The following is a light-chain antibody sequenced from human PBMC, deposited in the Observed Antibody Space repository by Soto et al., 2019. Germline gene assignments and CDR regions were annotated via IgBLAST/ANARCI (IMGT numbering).Light chain of an antibody. V-gene: IGKV3-20*01. CDR3: QQYGSSPRT. CDR2: GTS. CDR1: QSVTSNF. Sequence: EIVLTQSPGTLSLSPGERATLSCRASQSVTSNFLAWYQQKPGQAPRLLIYGTSNRATGIPDRFSGSGYGTDLTLTIIRLEPEDFAVYYCQQYGSSPRTFGQGTKVEIK. J-gene: IGKJ1*01.